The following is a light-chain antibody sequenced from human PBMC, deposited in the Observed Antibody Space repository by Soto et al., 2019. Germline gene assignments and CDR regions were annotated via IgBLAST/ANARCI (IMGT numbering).Light chain of an antibody. Sequence: IHVTHSHSHLSASIGDRVTITCLASESVNSWLAWYQQTPGKAPKLLIYAASSLQSGVPSRFSGSGSGTDFTLTISSLQPEDFATYYCQQAKSFPITFGHGTRLE. CDR2: AAS. CDR1: ESVNSW. V-gene: IGKV1-12*01. CDR3: QQAKSFPIT. J-gene: IGKJ5*01.